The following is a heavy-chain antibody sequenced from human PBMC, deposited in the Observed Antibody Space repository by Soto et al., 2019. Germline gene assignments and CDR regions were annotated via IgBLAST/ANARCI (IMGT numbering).Heavy chain of an antibody. V-gene: IGHV4-30-4*01. J-gene: IGHJ5*01. D-gene: IGHD2-15*01. CDR2: IYKSTTT. Sequence: PSETLSRTWSVSGDSTSTVDYFWAWMRQPPGQALEYIGYIYKSTTTYYNPSFESRVAISLDTSKSQFSLNVTSVTAADTAVYFCARGRYCLTGRCFPNWFDSWGQGTLVTVSS. CDR3: ARGRYCLTGRCFPNWFDS. CDR1: GDSTSTVDYF.